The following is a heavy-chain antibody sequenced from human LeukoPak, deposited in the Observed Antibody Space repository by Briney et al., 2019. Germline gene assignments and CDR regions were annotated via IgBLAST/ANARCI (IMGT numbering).Heavy chain of an antibody. CDR1: GGSISRSSYY. V-gene: IGHV4-39*01. CDR2: IYYSGST. CDR3: ARHRIAARGSFDY. Sequence: SQTLSLTCTVSGGSISRSSYYWGWIRQTPGKGLEWIGSIYYSGSTYYNPSLKSRVTISEDTSKNQFSLELNSVTAADTAVYYCARHRIAARGSFDYWGQGTLVTVSS. D-gene: IGHD6-6*01. J-gene: IGHJ4*02.